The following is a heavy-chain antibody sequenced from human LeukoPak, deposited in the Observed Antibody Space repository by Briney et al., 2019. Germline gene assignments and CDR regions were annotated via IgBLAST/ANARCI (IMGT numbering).Heavy chain of an antibody. D-gene: IGHD3-3*01. Sequence: ASVKVSCKASGYTFTSYGISWVRQAPGQGLEWMGWISAYNGNTNYAQKLQGRVTMTTDTSTSTAYMELRSLRSDDTAVYYCAKVASGHHDFWSGYYPYNWFDPWGQGTLVTVSS. V-gene: IGHV1-18*01. CDR3: AKVASGHHDFWSGYYPYNWFDP. CDR1: GYTFTSYG. CDR2: ISAYNGNT. J-gene: IGHJ5*02.